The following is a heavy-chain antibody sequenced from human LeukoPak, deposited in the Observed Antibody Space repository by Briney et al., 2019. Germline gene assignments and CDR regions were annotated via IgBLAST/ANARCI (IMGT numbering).Heavy chain of an antibody. CDR1: GGSISSGDYY. J-gene: IGHJ4*02. D-gene: IGHD5-12*01. Sequence: SQTLSLTCSVSGGSISSGDYYWSWIRQPPGKGLEWIGYIYYSGSTYYNPSLKSRVSISVGTSKNQFSLKLSSVTAADTAVYYCARGRSQWLRLLSFGNYFDYWGQGTLVTVSS. CDR2: IYYSGST. CDR3: ARGRSQWLRLLSFGNYFDY. V-gene: IGHV4-30-4*08.